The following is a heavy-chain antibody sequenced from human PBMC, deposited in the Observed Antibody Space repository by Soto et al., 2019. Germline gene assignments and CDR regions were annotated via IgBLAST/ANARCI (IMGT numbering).Heavy chain of an antibody. CDR1: GGTFSSYA. J-gene: IGHJ5*02. Sequence: QVQLVQSGAEVKKPGSSVKVSCKASGGTFSSYAISWVRQAPGQGLEWMGGIIPNFGTANYAQKFQGRATIPADESQSTAYMELSSLRAEDTAVYYCARAAYSYDSSGYYLNWFDPWGQGTLVTVSS. V-gene: IGHV1-69*12. CDR3: ARAAYSYDSSGYYLNWFDP. D-gene: IGHD3-22*01. CDR2: IIPNFGTA.